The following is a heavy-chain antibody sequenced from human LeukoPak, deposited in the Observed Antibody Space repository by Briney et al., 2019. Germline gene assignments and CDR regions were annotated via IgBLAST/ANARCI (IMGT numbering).Heavy chain of an antibody. J-gene: IGHJ3*02. V-gene: IGHV4-4*07. CDR1: GGSISSYY. Sequence: PSETLSLTCTVSGGSISSYYWSWIRQPPGKGLEWIGRTYTSGSTNYNPSLKSRVTMSVDTSKNQFSLKLSSVTAADTAVYYCARGPIFQRDAFDIWGQGTMVTVSS. D-gene: IGHD3-3*01. CDR2: TYTSGST. CDR3: ARGPIFQRDAFDI.